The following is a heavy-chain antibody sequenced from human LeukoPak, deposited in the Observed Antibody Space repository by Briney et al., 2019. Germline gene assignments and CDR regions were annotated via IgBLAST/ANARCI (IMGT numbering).Heavy chain of an antibody. J-gene: IGHJ6*02. Sequence: PGGSLRLSCAASGFTFSSYAMHWVRQAPGKGLEWVAVISYDGSNKYYADSVKGRFTISRDNAKNSLYLQMNSLRAEDTAVYYCAREGVDVWGQGTTVTVSS. V-gene: IGHV3-30-3*01. CDR3: AREGVDV. CDR2: ISYDGSNK. CDR1: GFTFSSYA.